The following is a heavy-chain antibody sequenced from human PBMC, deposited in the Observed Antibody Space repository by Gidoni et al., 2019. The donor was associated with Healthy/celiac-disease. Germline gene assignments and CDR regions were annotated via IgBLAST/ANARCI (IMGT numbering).Heavy chain of an antibody. V-gene: IGHV3-30-3*01. CDR1: GFTFRSYA. CDR2: ISYDGSNK. CDR3: ARSPTLGAFDI. J-gene: IGHJ3*02. Sequence: QVQLVESGGGVVQPGRSLRLSCAASGFTFRSYALHWVRQAPGKGLEWVAVISYDGSNKYYADSVKGRFTISRDNSKNTLYLQMNSLRAEDTAVYYCARSPTLGAFDIWGQGTMVTVSS. D-gene: IGHD7-27*01.